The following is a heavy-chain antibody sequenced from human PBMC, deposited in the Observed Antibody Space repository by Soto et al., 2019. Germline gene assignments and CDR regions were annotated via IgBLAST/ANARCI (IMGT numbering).Heavy chain of an antibody. CDR3: ARLHCNSPNCVPLDP. CDR2: IYYSGSA. V-gene: IGHV4-39*01. J-gene: IGHJ5*02. CDR1: GGSISSVSYY. D-gene: IGHD2-2*01. Sequence: QLQLQESGPGLVKPSETLSLTCSVSGGSISSVSYYWGWIRQPPGKGLEWIGSIYYSGSAYYSPSLKXRXTXXVDTSKTPLSLELRSVTAADPAVYYCARLHCNSPNCVPLDPWGQGTLVTVSS.